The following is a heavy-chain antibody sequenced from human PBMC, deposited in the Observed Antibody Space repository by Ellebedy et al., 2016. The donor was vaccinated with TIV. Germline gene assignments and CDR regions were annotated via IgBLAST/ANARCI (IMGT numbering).Heavy chain of an antibody. J-gene: IGHJ4*02. CDR1: GYTFNNYD. Sequence: ASVKVSCXASGYTFNNYDINWVRQAAGQKLEWMGWMNPTRGGTGYEQTFQGRVTMTRDTSTSTAYMELSSLRSEDTAIYFCARSPMGGGVAFDYWGQGTLVTVSS. D-gene: IGHD3-16*01. CDR3: ARSPMGGGVAFDY. CDR2: MNPTRGGT. V-gene: IGHV1-8*01.